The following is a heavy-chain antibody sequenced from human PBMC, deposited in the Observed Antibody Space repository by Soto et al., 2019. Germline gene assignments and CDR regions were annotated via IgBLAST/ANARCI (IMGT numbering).Heavy chain of an antibody. J-gene: IGHJ4*02. V-gene: IGHV2-5*02. CDR1: GFSLLASGVG. Sequence: QITLKESGPTVVKPTQTLTVTCTVSGFSLLASGVGVCWFRQPPGKALEWLALIYRDDDKRYRPSLNSSVTITKDNTKNQVVLTMTNMDPVDTATYYCAHTAARGPYWETFNYWGQGTLVTVSA. CDR3: AHTAARGPYWETFNY. D-gene: IGHD1-26*01. CDR2: IYRDDDK.